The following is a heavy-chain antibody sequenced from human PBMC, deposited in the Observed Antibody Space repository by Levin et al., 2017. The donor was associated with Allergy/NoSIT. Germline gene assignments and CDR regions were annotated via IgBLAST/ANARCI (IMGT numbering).Heavy chain of an antibody. J-gene: IGHJ4*02. CDR2: INTNTGNP. D-gene: IGHD3-3*01. Sequence: ASVKVSCKASGYTFTSYAMNWVRQAPGQGLEWMGWINTNTGNPTYAQGFTGRFVFSLDTSVSTAYLQISSLKAEDTAVYYCARDRRLGSYYEFWSGDPGDYWGQGTLVTVSS. V-gene: IGHV7-4-1*02. CDR1: GYTFTSYA. CDR3: ARDRRLGSYYEFWSGDPGDY.